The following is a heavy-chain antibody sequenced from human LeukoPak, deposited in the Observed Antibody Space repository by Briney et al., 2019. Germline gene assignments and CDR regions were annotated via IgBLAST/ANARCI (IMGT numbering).Heavy chain of an antibody. J-gene: IGHJ3*02. Sequence: PSETLSLTCAVYGGPFSGYYWSWIRQPPGKGLEWVGEINHSGSTNYNPSLKSRVTISVDTSKNQFSLKLSSVTAADTAVYYCARDGRYSRTDDAFDIWGQGTMVTVSS. CDR3: ARDGRYSRTDDAFDI. CDR2: INHSGST. CDR1: GGPFSGYY. D-gene: IGHD6-13*01. V-gene: IGHV4-34*01.